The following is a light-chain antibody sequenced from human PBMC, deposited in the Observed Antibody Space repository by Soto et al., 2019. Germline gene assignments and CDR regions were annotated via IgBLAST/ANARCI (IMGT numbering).Light chain of an antibody. CDR1: SGHSSYI. CDR3: ETWDSNSWV. V-gene: IGLV4-60*02. Sequence: QSVLTQSSSASASLGSSVKLTCTLSSGHSSYIIAWHQQQPGKAPRYLMKLEGSGSYNKGSGVPDRFSGSSSGAERYLTISNLQFEDEADYYCETWDSNSWVFGGGTKLTVL. CDR2: LEGSGSY. J-gene: IGLJ3*02.